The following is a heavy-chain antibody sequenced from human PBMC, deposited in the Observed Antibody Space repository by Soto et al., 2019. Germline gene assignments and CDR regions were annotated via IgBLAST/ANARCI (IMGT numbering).Heavy chain of an antibody. CDR1: GFTSSGYA. J-gene: IGHJ6*02. CDR2: ISGSGANI. V-gene: IGHV3-23*01. D-gene: IGHD3-10*01. Sequence: PGGSLRLSCAASGFTSSGYAMTWVRQAPGKGLEWVSGISGSGANIYYADSVKGRFTISRDNSKNTLYLQMNSLRAEDTAVYSCARRTSYGSGSYMYYYYGLDVWGQGTTVTVSS. CDR3: ARRTSYGSGSYMYYYYGLDV.